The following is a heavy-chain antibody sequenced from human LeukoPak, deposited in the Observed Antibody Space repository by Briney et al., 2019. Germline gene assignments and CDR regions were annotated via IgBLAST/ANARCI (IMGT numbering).Heavy chain of an antibody. V-gene: IGHV4-59*12. CDR1: GGSISSYY. J-gene: IGHJ4*02. D-gene: IGHD3-3*01. Sequence: SETLSLTCTVSGGSISSYYWSWIRQPPGKGLEWIGYIYYTGSTNYNPSLKSRVTISVDKSKNQFSLKLSSVTAADTAVYYCARAGVVPYYFDYWGQGTLVTVSS. CDR2: IYYTGST. CDR3: ARAGVVPYYFDY.